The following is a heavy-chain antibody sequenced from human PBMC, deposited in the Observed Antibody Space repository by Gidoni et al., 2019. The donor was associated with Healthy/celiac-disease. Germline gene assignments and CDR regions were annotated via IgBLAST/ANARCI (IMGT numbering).Heavy chain of an antibody. V-gene: IGHV3-23*01. CDR3: AKVRTVVVVAATIDY. J-gene: IGHJ4*02. CDR1: GFPFSSYA. Sequence: EVQLLESGGGLVQPGGSLRLSCAASGFPFSSYAMSWVRQAPGKGLEWVSAISGSGGSTCYADSVKGRFTISRDNSKNTLYLQMNSLRAEDTAVYYCAKVRTVVVVAATIDYWGQGTLVTVSS. CDR2: ISGSGGST. D-gene: IGHD2-15*01.